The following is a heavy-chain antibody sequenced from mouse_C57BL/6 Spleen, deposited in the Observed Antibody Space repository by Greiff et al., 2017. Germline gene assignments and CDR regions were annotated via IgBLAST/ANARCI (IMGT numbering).Heavy chain of an antibody. J-gene: IGHJ4*01. CDR2: INPNYGTT. Sequence: EVQLQQSGPELVKPGASVKISCKASGYSFTDYNMNWVKQSNGKSLEWIGVINPNYGTTSYNQKFKGKATLTVDQSSSTAYMQLNSLTSEDSAVYCCARRWLLRGDYAMDYWGQGTSVTVSS. D-gene: IGHD2-3*01. V-gene: IGHV1-39*01. CDR1: GYSFTDYN. CDR3: ARRWLLRGDYAMDY.